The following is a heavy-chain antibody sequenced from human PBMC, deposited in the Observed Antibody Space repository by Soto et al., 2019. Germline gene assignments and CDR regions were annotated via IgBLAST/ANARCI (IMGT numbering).Heavy chain of an antibody. V-gene: IGHV1-24*01. CDR3: ATDLPDCSGGSGYGWFGP. CDR1: GYTLTELS. D-gene: IGHD2-15*01. CDR2: FDPEDGET. Sequence: ASVKVSCKVSGYTLTELSMHWVRQAPGKGLEGMGGFDPEDGETIYAQKFQGRVTMTEDTSTDTASMELSSLRSDDTAEYYCATDLPDCSGGSGYGWFGPWGQGNVVTVSS. J-gene: IGHJ5*02.